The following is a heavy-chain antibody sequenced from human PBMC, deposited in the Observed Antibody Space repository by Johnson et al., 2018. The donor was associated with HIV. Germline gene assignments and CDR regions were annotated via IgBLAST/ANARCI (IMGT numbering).Heavy chain of an antibody. Sequence: VQLVESGGGLVQPGGSLRLSCAASGFTFSSYWMSWVRQAPGKGLEWVSVIYSGGSTYYADSVKGRFTISRDNSKNTLYLQMNSLRAEDTAVYYCTRESTEAFDIWGQGTMVTVSS. CDR2: IYSGGST. CDR3: TRESTEAFDI. V-gene: IGHV3-66*01. CDR1: GFTFSSYW. D-gene: IGHD1-14*01. J-gene: IGHJ3*02.